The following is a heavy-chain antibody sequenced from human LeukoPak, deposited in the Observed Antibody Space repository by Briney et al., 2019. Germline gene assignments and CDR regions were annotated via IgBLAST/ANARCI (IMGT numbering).Heavy chain of an antibody. D-gene: IGHD3-22*01. J-gene: IGHJ3*02. V-gene: IGHV5-51*01. CDR1: GYSFTSYW. CDR2: IYPGDSDT. CDR3: ARHNGGGYYYVYGAAFDI. Sequence: GESLKISCKGSGYSFTSYWIGWVRQMPGKGLEWMGIIYPGDSDTRYSPSFQGQVTISADKSISTAYLQWSSLKASDTAMYYCARHNGGGYYYVYGAAFDIWGQGTMVTVS.